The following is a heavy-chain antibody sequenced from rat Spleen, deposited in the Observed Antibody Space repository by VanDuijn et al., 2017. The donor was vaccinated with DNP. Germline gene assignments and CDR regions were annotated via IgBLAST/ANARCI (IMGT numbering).Heavy chain of an antibody. J-gene: IGHJ3*01. D-gene: IGHD1-11*01. Sequence: EVQLVETGGGLVQPGRSLKLSCVASGFIFSNYWMTWIRQAPGKGLEWVASITNTGDSTYYSDSVKGRFSLSRDNAKSTLYLQMDSQRSEDTATYYCARHGDGNYGFDWFAYWGQGTLVTVSS. CDR3: ARHGDGNYGFDWFAY. CDR2: ITNTGDST. CDR1: GFIFSNYW. V-gene: IGHV5-31*01.